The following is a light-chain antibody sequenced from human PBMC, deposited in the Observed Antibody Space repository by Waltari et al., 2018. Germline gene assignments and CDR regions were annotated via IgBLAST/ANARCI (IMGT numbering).Light chain of an antibody. Sequence: QSALTQPRSVSGPPGQSVTISCTGTSSDVGGYDAVSWYRQHPGKAPELIIYDVSKRPSGVPDRFSCSKSGNTASLTISGLQADDEADYYCSSNAGYSTWVFGGGTKVTVL. CDR2: DVS. CDR3: SSNAGYSTWV. CDR1: SSDVGGYDA. J-gene: IGLJ3*02. V-gene: IGLV2-11*01.